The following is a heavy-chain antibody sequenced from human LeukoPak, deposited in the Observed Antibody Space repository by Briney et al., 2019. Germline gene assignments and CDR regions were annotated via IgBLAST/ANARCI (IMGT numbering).Heavy chain of an antibody. CDR2: IIPIFGTA. CDR3: ARETGCSSTSCYVNAFDI. V-gene: IGHV1-69*05. J-gene: IGHJ3*02. Sequence: ASVKVSCKASGGTFSSYAISWVRQAPGQGLEWMGGIIPIFGTANYAQKFQGRVTITTDESTSTAYMELSSLRSEDTAVYYCARETGCSSTSCYVNAFDIWVQGTMVTVSS. CDR1: GGTFSSYA. D-gene: IGHD2-2*01.